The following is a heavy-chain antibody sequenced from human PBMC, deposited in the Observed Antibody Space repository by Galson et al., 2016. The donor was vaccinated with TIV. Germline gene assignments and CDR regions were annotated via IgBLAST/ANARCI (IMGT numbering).Heavy chain of an antibody. CDR3: ARGDTYYESTFDY. CDR1: GGIFNSYA. CDR2: IIGIFGTA. J-gene: IGHJ4*02. D-gene: IGHD3-22*01. Sequence: SVKVSCKASGGIFNSYAASWVRQAPGQGLEWMGGIIGIFGTANYAQKFQGRVTITADKSSSTVYMELSSLRSADTAVYYCARGDTYYESTFDYWGQGTLVTVSS. V-gene: IGHV1-69*06.